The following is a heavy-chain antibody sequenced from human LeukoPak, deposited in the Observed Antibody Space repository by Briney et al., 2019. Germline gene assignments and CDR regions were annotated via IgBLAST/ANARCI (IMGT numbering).Heavy chain of an antibody. CDR2: INHSGST. Sequence: PSETLSLTCTVSGGSISSGSYYWSWIRQPPGKGLEWIGEINHSGSTNYNPSLKSRVTISVDTSKNQFSLKLSSVTAADTAVYYCARGPRIVVVPAARIPMDVWGKGTTVTVSS. CDR1: GGSISSGSYY. V-gene: IGHV4-39*07. CDR3: ARGPRIVVVPAARIPMDV. D-gene: IGHD2-2*01. J-gene: IGHJ6*04.